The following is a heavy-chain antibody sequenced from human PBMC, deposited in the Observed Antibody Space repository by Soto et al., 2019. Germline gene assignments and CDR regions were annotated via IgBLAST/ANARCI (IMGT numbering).Heavy chain of an antibody. CDR1: GGSISSGDYF. CDR3: ARDQGSSWYRYFHY. V-gene: IGHV4-31*03. CDR2: IHYSGNT. D-gene: IGHD6-13*01. J-gene: IGHJ4*02. Sequence: QAQLQESGPGLVKPSQTLSLTCTVSGGSISSGDYFWNWIRQHPGRGLEWIGYIHYSGNTYYNPSLESRATISVDTSKNQVSLKLSSVTAADTAVYYCARDQGSSWYRYFHYWGQGTLVTVSS.